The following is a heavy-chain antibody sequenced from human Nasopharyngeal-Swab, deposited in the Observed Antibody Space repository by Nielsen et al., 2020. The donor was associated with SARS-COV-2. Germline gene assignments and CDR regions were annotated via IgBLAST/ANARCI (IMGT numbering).Heavy chain of an antibody. CDR1: GYSFTSYW. V-gene: IGHV5-10-1*01. CDR2: IDPSDSYT. CDR3: ARREGSSGWYQY. J-gene: IGHJ4*02. D-gene: IGHD6-19*01. Sequence: GESLKISCKGSGYSFTSYWISWVRQMPGKGLEWMGRIDPSDSYTNYSPSFQGHVTISADRSISTAYLQWSSLKASDTAMYYCARREGSSGWYQYWGQGTLVTVSS.